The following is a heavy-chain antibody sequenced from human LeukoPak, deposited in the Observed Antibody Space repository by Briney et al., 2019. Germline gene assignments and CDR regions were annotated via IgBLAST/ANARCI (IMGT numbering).Heavy chain of an antibody. V-gene: IGHV1-3*01. J-gene: IGHJ4*02. Sequence: ASVTVSCTASGYTFTSYAMHWVRQAPGQRLEWMGWINAGNGNTKYSQKFQGRVTITRDTSASTAYMELSSLRSEDTAVYYCARGGLEYYDFWSGYYSLFDYWGQGTLVTVSS. D-gene: IGHD3-3*01. CDR2: INAGNGNT. CDR3: ARGGLEYYDFWSGYYSLFDY. CDR1: GYTFTSYA.